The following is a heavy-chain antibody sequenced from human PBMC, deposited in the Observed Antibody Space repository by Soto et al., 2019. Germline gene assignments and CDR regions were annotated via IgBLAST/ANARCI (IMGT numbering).Heavy chain of an antibody. J-gene: IGHJ4*02. CDR3: ATGRVRYGDYVYVGQPNLDY. CDR2: FDSEKGET. Sequence: ASVKVSCKVSGYSLTEFSMHWVRQVPGKGLEWMGGFDSEKGETIHAQKFQGRITMTEDTSTDTAYMELSSLRSEDTAVYYCATGRVRYGDYVYVGQPNLDYWGQGTLVTVSS. V-gene: IGHV1-24*01. CDR1: GYSLTEFS. D-gene: IGHD4-17*01.